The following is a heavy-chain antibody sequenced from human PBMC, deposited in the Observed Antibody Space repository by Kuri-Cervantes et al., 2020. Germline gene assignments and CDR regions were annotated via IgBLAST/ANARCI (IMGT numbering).Heavy chain of an antibody. V-gene: IGHV3-23*01. D-gene: IGHD2-15*01. Sequence: GESLKISCAASGFTFSNYAMTWVRQAPGKGLEWVSAISGSGGSTYYADSVKGRFTISRDNSKNTLYLQMNSLRAEDTAVYYCARDPYCSGGNCYSVYWGQGTLVTVSS. CDR2: ISGSGGST. CDR3: ARDPYCSGGNCYSVY. J-gene: IGHJ4*02. CDR1: GFTFSNYA.